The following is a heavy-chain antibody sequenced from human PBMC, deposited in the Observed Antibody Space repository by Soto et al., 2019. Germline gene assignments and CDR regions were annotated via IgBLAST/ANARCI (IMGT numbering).Heavy chain of an antibody. D-gene: IGHD2-2*01. Sequence: PSETLSLTCTVSGGSISSYYWSWIRQPPGKGLEWIGYIYYSGSTNYNPSLKSRVTISVDTSKNQFSLKLSSVTAADTAVYYCARDRVGVVPAAIDYYYYYMDVWGKGTTVTVS. CDR1: GGSISSYY. CDR3: ARDRVGVVPAAIDYYYYYMDV. V-gene: IGHV4-59*01. CDR2: IYYSGST. J-gene: IGHJ6*03.